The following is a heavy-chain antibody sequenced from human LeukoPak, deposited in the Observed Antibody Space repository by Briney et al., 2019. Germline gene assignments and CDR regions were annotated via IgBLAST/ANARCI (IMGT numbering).Heavy chain of an antibody. CDR3: ARVPGGSSFDY. D-gene: IGHD2-2*01. Sequence: PSETLSLACTVSGGSISSGGYYWSWIRQHPGKGLEWIGYIYYSGSTYYNPSLKSRVTISVDTSKNQFSLKLSSVTAADTAVYYCARVPGGSSFDYWGQGTLVTVSS. V-gene: IGHV4-31*03. J-gene: IGHJ4*02. CDR2: IYYSGST. CDR1: GGSISSGGYY.